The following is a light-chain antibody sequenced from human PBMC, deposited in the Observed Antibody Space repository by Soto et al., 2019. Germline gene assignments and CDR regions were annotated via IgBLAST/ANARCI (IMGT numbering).Light chain of an antibody. V-gene: IGKV1-39*01. CDR2: AAS. CDR3: QLSYKTPWT. Sequence: DIQMTQSPSSLSASLGDRVTITCRANQDISSYLIWYQHKLGQAPKLLIHAASTLASGVPSRFSGSESGTDFTLTISGLEHEDSATYYCQLSYKTPWTFGQGTKVEIK. J-gene: IGKJ1*01. CDR1: QDISSY.